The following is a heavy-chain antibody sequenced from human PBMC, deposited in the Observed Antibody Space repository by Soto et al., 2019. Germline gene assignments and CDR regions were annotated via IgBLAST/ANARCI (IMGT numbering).Heavy chain of an antibody. J-gene: IGHJ5*02. CDR2: INHSGST. CDR1: GGSFSGYY. D-gene: IGHD4-4*01. Sequence: KPSETLSLTCAVYGGSFSGYYWSWIRQPPGKGLEWTGEINHSGSTNYNPSLKSRVTISVDTSKNQFSLKLSSVTAADTAVYYCARGERYSNYVWFEPWGQGTLVTVSS. CDR3: ARGERYSNYVWFEP. V-gene: IGHV4-34*01.